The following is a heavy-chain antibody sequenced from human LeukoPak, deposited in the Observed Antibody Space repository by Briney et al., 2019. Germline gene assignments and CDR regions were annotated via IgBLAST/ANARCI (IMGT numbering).Heavy chain of an antibody. D-gene: IGHD6-13*01. Sequence: GGSLRLSCAASGFTLSHYAMTWVRQAPGKGLEWVSGFSSGGTTYSADSVKGRFTVSRDNSKNPLYLQMNSLRAEDTAVYYCAKSHDPPMYSSSWYGMDVWGQGNTVTVSS. CDR2: FSSGGTT. CDR1: GFTLSHYA. V-gene: IGHV3-23*01. J-gene: IGHJ6*02. CDR3: AKSHDPPMYSSSWYGMDV.